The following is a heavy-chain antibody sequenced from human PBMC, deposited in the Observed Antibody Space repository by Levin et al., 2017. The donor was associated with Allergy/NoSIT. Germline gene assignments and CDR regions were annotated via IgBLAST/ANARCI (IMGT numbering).Heavy chain of an antibody. CDR2: IKYDGSEK. CDR1: GFTFSRYC. CDR3: ARDPTYSGSI. V-gene: IGHV3-7*01. Sequence: SCAASGFTFSRYCMSWVRQAPGKGLEWVANIKYDGSEKYYVDSVRGRFTISRDNAKDSMYLQMNSLRAEDAAVYYCARDPTYSGSIWGQGTLVTVSS. D-gene: IGHD6-6*01. J-gene: IGHJ4*02.